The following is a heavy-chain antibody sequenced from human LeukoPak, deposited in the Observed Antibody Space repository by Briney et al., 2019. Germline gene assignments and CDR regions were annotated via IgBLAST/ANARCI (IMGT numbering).Heavy chain of an antibody. Sequence: ASVKVSCKASGYTFTSYYMHWVRQAPGQGLEWMGLINPSGGSTSYAQKFQGRVTMTRDTSTSTVYMELSSLRSEDTAVYYCARDLSAYCSSTSCQDNWFDPWGQGTLVTVSS. CDR2: INPSGGST. V-gene: IGHV1-46*01. CDR1: GYTFTSYY. D-gene: IGHD2-2*01. J-gene: IGHJ5*02. CDR3: ARDLSAYCSSTSCQDNWFDP.